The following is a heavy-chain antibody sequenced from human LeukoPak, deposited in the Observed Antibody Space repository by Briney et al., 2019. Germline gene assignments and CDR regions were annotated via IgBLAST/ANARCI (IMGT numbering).Heavy chain of an antibody. CDR1: GFTFSSYE. CDR3: ARVVRYTSVVNDH. V-gene: IGHV3-48*03. CDR2: ISSSGSTI. D-gene: IGHD6-19*01. Sequence: GGSLRLSCAASGFTFSSYEMNWVRQAPGKGLEWVSYISSSGSTIYYADSVKGRLTISRDNAKSSLYLQMNSLRDEDAAVYYCARVVRYTSVVNDHWGQGTLVSVSS. J-gene: IGHJ4*02.